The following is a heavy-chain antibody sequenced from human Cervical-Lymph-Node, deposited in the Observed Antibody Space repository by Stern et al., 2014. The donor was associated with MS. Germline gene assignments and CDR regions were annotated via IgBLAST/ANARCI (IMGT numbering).Heavy chain of an antibody. Sequence: VQLVESGPGLVKPSQTLSLTCTVSGGSISSSGYYWSWIRQPADKGLEWIGRIPDSGSTYYNPSLKSRVPISMDTAQNPFSLKLPSVTAADTAVYYCATTRWDLFTWNWFDPWGQGTLVTVSS. J-gene: IGHJ5*02. CDR2: IPDSGST. CDR3: ATTRWDLFTWNWFDP. CDR1: GGSISSSGYY. D-gene: IGHD1-26*01. V-gene: IGHV4-61*02.